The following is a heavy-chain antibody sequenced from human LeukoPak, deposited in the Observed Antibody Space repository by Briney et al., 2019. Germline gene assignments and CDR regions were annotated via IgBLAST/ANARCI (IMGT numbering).Heavy chain of an antibody. D-gene: IGHD4-11*01. CDR3: ARALQYRNWFDP. CDR2: INPNSGGT. CDR1: GYTFTGYY. V-gene: IGHV1-2*02. J-gene: IGHJ5*02. Sequence: WASVKVSCKASGYTFTGYYMHWVRQAPGQGLEWMGWINPNSGGTNYAQKFQGRVTMTRDTSISTAYMELSRLRSDDTAVYYCARALQYRNWFDPWGQGTLVTVSS.